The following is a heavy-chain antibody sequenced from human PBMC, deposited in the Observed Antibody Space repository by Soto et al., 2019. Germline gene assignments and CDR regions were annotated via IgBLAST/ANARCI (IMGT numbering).Heavy chain of an antibody. D-gene: IGHD3-22*01. J-gene: IGHJ4*02. CDR3: ATWPDSYDSSGYYLDY. CDR1: GGSVSSGSYY. V-gene: IGHV4-61*01. Sequence: PSETLSLTCTVSGGSVSSGSYYWSWIRQPPGKGLEWIGYIYYSGSTNYNPSLKSRVTISVDTSKNQFSLKLSSVTAADTAVYYCATWPDSYDSSGYYLDYWGQGTLVTVSS. CDR2: IYYSGST.